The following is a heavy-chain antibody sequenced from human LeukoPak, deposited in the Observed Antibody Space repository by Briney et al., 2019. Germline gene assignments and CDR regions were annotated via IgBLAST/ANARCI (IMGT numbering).Heavy chain of an antibody. CDR2: IRYDGSNK. Sequence: GGSLRLSCVASGFTFSSYGIHWVRQTPGKGLEWVAFIRYDGSNKYYADSVKGRFSISRDNSKNTLYLQMNSLRTEDTAVYYCARSSYGLDVWGKGTTVTISS. V-gene: IGHV3-30*02. CDR3: ARSSYGLDV. CDR1: GFTFSSYG. J-gene: IGHJ6*04.